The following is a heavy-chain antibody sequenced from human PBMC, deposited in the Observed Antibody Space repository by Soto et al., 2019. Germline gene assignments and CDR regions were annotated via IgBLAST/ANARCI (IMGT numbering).Heavy chain of an antibody. J-gene: IGHJ6*02. V-gene: IGHV3-30-3*01. CDR3: ARSLGYCSSTSCYAGERYYYYGMDV. Sequence: SGGSLRLSCAASGFTFSSYAMHWVRQAPGKGLEWVAVISYDGSNKYYADSVKGRFTISRDNSKNTLYLQMNSLRAEDTAVYYCARSLGYCSSTSCYAGERYYYYGMDVWGQGTTVTVSS. CDR1: GFTFSSYA. D-gene: IGHD2-2*01. CDR2: ISYDGSNK.